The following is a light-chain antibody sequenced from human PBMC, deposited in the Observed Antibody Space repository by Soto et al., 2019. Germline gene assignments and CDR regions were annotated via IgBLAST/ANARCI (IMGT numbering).Light chain of an antibody. CDR2: DAS. Sequence: VLTQSAATVPLQPGERATFSCRASQNVNNFLAWYQQKPGQAPRLLIYDASNRATGIPARFSGSGSGTDFTLTISSLESEDFAIYYCQQRSNWPTFGQGTRLEN. V-gene: IGKV3-11*01. CDR3: QQRSNWPT. CDR1: QNVNNF. J-gene: IGKJ5*01.